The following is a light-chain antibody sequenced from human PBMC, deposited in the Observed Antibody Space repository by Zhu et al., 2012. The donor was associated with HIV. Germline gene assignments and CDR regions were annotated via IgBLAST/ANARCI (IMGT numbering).Light chain of an antibody. Sequence: DFQMTQSPSSLSVSVGDRVTITCRASQDLSNFLAWYQQKPGQVPKLLIYAASTLQTGVPPRFSGSGFGTDFTLTINSLQPEDVGTYYCQKFNGPPXTFGQGTRLEIK. CDR3: QKFNGPPXT. CDR1: QDLSNF. J-gene: IGKJ5*01. CDR2: AAS. V-gene: IGKV1-27*01.